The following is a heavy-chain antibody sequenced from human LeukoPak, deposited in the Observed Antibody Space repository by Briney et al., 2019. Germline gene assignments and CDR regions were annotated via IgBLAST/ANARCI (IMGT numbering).Heavy chain of an antibody. CDR3: ARRAHYYDSSGYFNDAFDI. V-gene: IGHV4-38-2*02. Sequence: SETLSLTCTVSGYSISSGFYWGWIRQPPGKGLEWIGSVSHSGSAYYNPSLKSRVTISVDTSKNQFSLKLSSVTAADTAVYYCARRAHYYDSSGYFNDAFDIWGQGTMVTVSS. D-gene: IGHD3-22*01. CDR1: GYSISSGFY. CDR2: VSHSGSA. J-gene: IGHJ3*02.